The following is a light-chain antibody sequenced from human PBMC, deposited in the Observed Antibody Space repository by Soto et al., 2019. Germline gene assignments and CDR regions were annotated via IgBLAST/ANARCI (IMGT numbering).Light chain of an antibody. CDR1: QGISSY. Sequence: DIQMTQSPSFLSASVGDRVTITCRASQGISSYLAWYQQKPGKAPKVVIYAASTLQSGVPSRFSGSGSGTEFTLTISSLQPEDFATYYFQQLNSYPLPFGGGT. CDR2: AAS. V-gene: IGKV1-9*01. CDR3: QQLNSYPLP. J-gene: IGKJ4*01.